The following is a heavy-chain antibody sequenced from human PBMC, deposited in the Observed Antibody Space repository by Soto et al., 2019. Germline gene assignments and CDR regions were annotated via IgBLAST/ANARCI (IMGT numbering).Heavy chain of an antibody. CDR1: EGSFRSYT. J-gene: IGHJ6*02. CDR2: IIPILGIA. Sequence: GTSVKLSCKACEGSFRSYTISWVRQAPRQGLEWMGRIIPILGIANYAQKFQGRVTITADKSTSTAYMELSSLRSEDTAVYYCARDPAYFSSTSCSDGWRYYYYGMDVWGQGTTVTVSS. V-gene: IGHV1-69*04. D-gene: IGHD2-2*01. CDR3: ARDPAYFSSTSCSDGWRYYYYGMDV.